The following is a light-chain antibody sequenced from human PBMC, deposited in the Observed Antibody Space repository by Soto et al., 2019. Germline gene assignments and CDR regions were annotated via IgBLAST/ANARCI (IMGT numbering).Light chain of an antibody. V-gene: IGLV3-25*03. J-gene: IGLJ3*02. CDR3: QSADSSGTHWV. Sequence: SYELTQPPSVSVSPGQTARITCSGDALPKQYAYWYQQKPGQAPVLVIYKDSERPSGIPERFSGSSSGTTVTLTISGVQAEDEADYYRQSADSSGTHWVFGGGTKVTVL. CDR2: KDS. CDR1: ALPKQY.